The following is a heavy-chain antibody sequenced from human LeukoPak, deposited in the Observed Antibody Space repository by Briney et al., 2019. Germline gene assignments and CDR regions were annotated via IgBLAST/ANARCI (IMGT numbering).Heavy chain of an antibody. D-gene: IGHD5-18*01. CDR3: ARATHTAMADY. CDR2: IYHSGST. CDR1: GGSISSYY. V-gene: IGHV4-59*12. Sequence: SETLSLTCTVSGGSISSYYWGWIRQPPGKGLEWIGYIYHSGSTYYNPSLKSRVTISVDRSKNQFSLKLSSVTAADTAVYYCARATHTAMADYWGQGTLVTVSS. J-gene: IGHJ4*02.